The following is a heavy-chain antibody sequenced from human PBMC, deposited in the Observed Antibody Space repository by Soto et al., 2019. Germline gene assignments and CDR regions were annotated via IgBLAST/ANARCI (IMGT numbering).Heavy chain of an antibody. D-gene: IGHD4-4*01. J-gene: IGHJ4*02. CDR3: ARDASNSVDA. CDR2: INNDGGIT. Sequence: GGSLRLSCAASGFTFSSYWMHWVRQAPGKGLVWVSRINNDGGITTYADSVTGRFTISRDNAKSTLYLQMNSLRAEDTAVYYCARDASNSVDARGQGTPVTVSS. CDR1: GFTFSSYW. V-gene: IGHV3-74*01.